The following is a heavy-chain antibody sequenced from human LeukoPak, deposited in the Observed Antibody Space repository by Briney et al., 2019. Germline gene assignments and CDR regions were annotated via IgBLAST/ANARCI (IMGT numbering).Heavy chain of an antibody. J-gene: IGHJ4*02. D-gene: IGHD3-16*01. Sequence: GGSLRLSCEASGFTFSSYGMHWVRQAPGKGLERVAIISYDGNGRYYVDSVRGRFTISRDNSKNTVDLQMDSLRAEDTAVYYCARDANAAKNGLHYGADCWGQGSLVTVSS. CDR3: ARDANAAKNGLHYGADC. CDR2: ISYDGNGR. V-gene: IGHV3-33*01. CDR1: GFTFSSYG.